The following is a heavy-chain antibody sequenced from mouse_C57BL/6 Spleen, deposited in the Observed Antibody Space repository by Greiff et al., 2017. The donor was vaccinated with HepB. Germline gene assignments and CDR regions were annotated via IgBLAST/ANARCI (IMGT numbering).Heavy chain of an antibody. CDR3: ARGYGYDDWYFDV. CDR1: GYTFTSYW. V-gene: IGHV1-64*01. J-gene: IGHJ1*03. Sequence: VQLQQPGAELVKPGASVKLSCKASGYTFTSYWMHWVKQRPGQGLEWIGMIHPNSGSTNYNEKFKSKATLTVDKSSSTAYMQLSSLTSEDSAVYYFARGYGYDDWYFDVWGTGTTVTVSS. D-gene: IGHD2-2*01. CDR2: IHPNSGST.